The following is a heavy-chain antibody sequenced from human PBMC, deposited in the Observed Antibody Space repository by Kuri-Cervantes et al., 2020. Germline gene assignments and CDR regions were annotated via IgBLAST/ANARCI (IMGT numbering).Heavy chain of an antibody. CDR2: INHSGST. CDR3: ARDPGGYYYGSGSYYSLSYGMDV. Sequence: SETLSLTCAVYGGSFSGYYWSWIRQPPGKGLEWIGEINHSGSTNYNPSLKGRVTISVDTSKNQFSLKLSSVTAADTAVYYCARDPGGYYYGSGSYYSLSYGMDVWGQGTTVTVSS. V-gene: IGHV4-34*01. J-gene: IGHJ6*02. CDR1: GGSFSGYY. D-gene: IGHD3-10*01.